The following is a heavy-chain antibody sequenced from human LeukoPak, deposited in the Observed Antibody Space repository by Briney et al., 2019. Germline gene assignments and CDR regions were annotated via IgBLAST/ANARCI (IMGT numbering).Heavy chain of an antibody. V-gene: IGHV4-59*12. D-gene: IGHD3-9*01. CDR3: ARADKYYDILTGQKYYFDY. Sequence: PSETLSLTCTVSGGSISSYYWSWIRQPPGKGLEWLGYIYYSGSTNYNPSLKSRVTISVDRSKNQFSLKLSSVTAADTAVYYCARADKYYDILTGQKYYFDYWGQGTLVTVSS. J-gene: IGHJ4*02. CDR2: IYYSGST. CDR1: GGSISSYY.